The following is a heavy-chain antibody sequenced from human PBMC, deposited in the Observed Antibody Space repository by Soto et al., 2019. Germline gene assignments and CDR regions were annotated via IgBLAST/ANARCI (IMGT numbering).Heavy chain of an antibody. CDR2: IYYSGST. J-gene: IGHJ5*02. V-gene: IGHV4-39*01. Sequence: QLQLQESGPGLVKPSETLSLTCTVSGGSISSSSYYWGWIRQPPGKGLEWIGSIYYSGSTYYNPSLKTRVTISVDTSQNQFSLKLSSVTAEDTAVYYCARRSTQITMVRGVISWFDPWGQGTLVTVSS. CDR3: ARRSTQITMVRGVISWFDP. D-gene: IGHD3-10*01. CDR1: GGSISSSSYY.